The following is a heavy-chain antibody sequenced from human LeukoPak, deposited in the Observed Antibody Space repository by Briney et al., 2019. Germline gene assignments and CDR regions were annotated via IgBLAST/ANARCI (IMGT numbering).Heavy chain of an antibody. D-gene: IGHD6-19*01. CDR2: IKQDESET. CDR1: GFTFSRSW. V-gene: IGHV3-7*01. Sequence: PGGSLRLSCGAFGFTFSRSWMSWVRQAPGKGLEWVANIKQDESETYYVDSVKGRFTVSRDNTKNSLYLQMDSLRAEDTAVCYCARISTAVAGADYWGQGTLVTVSS. CDR3: ARISTAVAGADY. J-gene: IGHJ4*02.